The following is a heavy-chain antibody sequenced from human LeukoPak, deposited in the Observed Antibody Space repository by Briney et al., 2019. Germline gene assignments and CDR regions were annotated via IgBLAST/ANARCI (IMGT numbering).Heavy chain of an antibody. V-gene: IGHV4-38-2*01. Sequence: PSETLSITCDVSGYSIRSNYYCGWIRQPPGKGLEWIGSIYHSGSTYYNPSLKSRVTISVDTSKNQFSLKLSSVTAADTAVYYCARNVSYSFDYWGQGTLVTVSS. CDR1: GYSIRSNYY. CDR3: ARNVSYSFDY. D-gene: IGHD1-1*01. CDR2: IYHSGST. J-gene: IGHJ4*02.